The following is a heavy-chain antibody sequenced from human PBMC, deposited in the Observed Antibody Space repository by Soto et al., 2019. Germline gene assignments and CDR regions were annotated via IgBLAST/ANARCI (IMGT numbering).Heavy chain of an antibody. CDR2: ISAYNGNT. V-gene: IGHV1-18*01. Sequence: ASVKVSCKASGYTFTSYGISWVRQAPGQGLEWMGWISAYNGNTNYAQKLQGRVTMTTDTSTSTAYMELRSLGSDDTAVYYCARVYCGGDCYLPLAYYYYYGMDVWGQGTTVTVSS. J-gene: IGHJ6*02. CDR1: GYTFTSYG. CDR3: ARVYCGGDCYLPLAYYYYYGMDV. D-gene: IGHD2-21*02.